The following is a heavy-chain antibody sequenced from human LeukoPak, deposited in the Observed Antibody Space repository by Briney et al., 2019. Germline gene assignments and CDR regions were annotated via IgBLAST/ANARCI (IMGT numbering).Heavy chain of an antibody. CDR2: ISSSSYI. Sequence: GGSLRLSCAASGFTFSSYSMNWVRQAPGKGLEWVSSISSSSYIYYADSVKGRFTISRDNAKNSLYLQMNSLRAEDTAVYYCASGGTGYSSGWYIRRDKNDAFDIWGQGTMVTVSS. V-gene: IGHV3-21*01. CDR1: GFTFSSYS. CDR3: ASGGTGYSSGWYIRRDKNDAFDI. J-gene: IGHJ3*02. D-gene: IGHD6-19*01.